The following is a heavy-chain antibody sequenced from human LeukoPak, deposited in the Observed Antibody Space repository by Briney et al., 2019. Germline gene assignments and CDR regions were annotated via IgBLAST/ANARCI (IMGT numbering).Heavy chain of an antibody. CDR2: ISGSGGST. J-gene: IGHJ4*02. V-gene: IGHV3-23*01. CDR1: GFTFSCYA. CDR3: AKTGGSQLVKYYFDY. Sequence: GGSLRLSCAASGFTFSCYAMSWVRQAPGKGLEWVSAISGSGGSTYYADSVKGRFTISRDNSKNTLYLQMNSLRAEDTAVYYCAKTGGSQLVKYYFDYWGQGTLVTVSS. D-gene: IGHD6-13*01.